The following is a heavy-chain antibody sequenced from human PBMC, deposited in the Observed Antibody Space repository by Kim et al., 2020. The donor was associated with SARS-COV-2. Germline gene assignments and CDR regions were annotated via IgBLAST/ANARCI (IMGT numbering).Heavy chain of an antibody. CDR2: ISSSSSSK. V-gene: IGHV3-48*02. Sequence: GGSLRLSCAPSGFTFSTYSMHWVRQAPGKGLEWVSYISSSSSSKYYADSVKGRFTISRDNAKNSLYLQLNSLRDEDTAVYYCASETVVPAAMVLWITYYSYGMDVWRQGTTVTVSS. CDR1: GFTFSTYS. J-gene: IGHJ6*02. CDR3: ASETVVPAAMVLWITYYSYGMDV. D-gene: IGHD2-2*01.